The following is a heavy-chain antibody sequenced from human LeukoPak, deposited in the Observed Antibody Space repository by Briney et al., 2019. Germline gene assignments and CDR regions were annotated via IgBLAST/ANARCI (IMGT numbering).Heavy chain of an antibody. CDR3: ARTPLWFGELSPYYFDY. CDR1: GYSISSSNW. D-gene: IGHD3-10*01. Sequence: TSETLSLTCAVSGYSISSSNWWGWIRQPPGKGLEWIGYIYYSGSTNYNPSLKSRVTMSVDTSKNQFSLKLSSVTALDTAVYYCARTPLWFGELSPYYFDYWGQGTLVTVSS. CDR2: IYYSGST. V-gene: IGHV4-28*06. J-gene: IGHJ4*02.